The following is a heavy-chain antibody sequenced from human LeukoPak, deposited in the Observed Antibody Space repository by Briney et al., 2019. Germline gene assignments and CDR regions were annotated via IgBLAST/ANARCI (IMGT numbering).Heavy chain of an antibody. CDR2: IYYSGST. V-gene: IGHV4-59*01. D-gene: IGHD6-13*01. Sequence: PLETLSLTCTVSGDSISSYYWTWIRQPPGKGLEYIGYIYYSGSTNYNPSLKSRVTISVDTSKNQLSLKLSSVTAADTAVYYCARDKGAAAGHFDYWGQGTLVTVSS. J-gene: IGHJ4*02. CDR3: ARDKGAAAGHFDY. CDR1: GDSISSYY.